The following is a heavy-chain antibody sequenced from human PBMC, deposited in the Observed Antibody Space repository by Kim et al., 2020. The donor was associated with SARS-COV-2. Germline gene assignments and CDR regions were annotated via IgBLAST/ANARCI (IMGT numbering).Heavy chain of an antibody. V-gene: IGHV3-21*01. Sequence: GGSLRLSCAASGFTFSSYSMNWVRQAPGKGLEWVSSISSSSSYIYYADSVKGRFTISRDNAKNSLYLQMNSLRAEDTAVYYCARAVLGHPAYYDSSRGAFDIWGQGTMVTVSS. CDR2: ISSSSSYI. CDR3: ARAVLGHPAYYDSSRGAFDI. D-gene: IGHD3-22*01. J-gene: IGHJ3*02. CDR1: GFTFSSYS.